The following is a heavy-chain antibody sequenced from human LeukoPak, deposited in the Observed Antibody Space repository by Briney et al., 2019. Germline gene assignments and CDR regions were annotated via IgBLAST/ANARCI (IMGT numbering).Heavy chain of an antibody. CDR2: ISDNGGST. Sequence: PGGSLRLSCSASGFTFSSYAMHWVRQAPGKGLEYVSTISDNGGSTYYADSVKGRFIISRDNSKNTLYLQMSSLRAEDTAVYYCVKDARPSGSGSYYYGDHWGQGVLVTVSS. J-gene: IGHJ4*02. V-gene: IGHV3-64D*06. CDR1: GFTFSSYA. CDR3: VKDARPSGSGSYYYGDH. D-gene: IGHD3-10*01.